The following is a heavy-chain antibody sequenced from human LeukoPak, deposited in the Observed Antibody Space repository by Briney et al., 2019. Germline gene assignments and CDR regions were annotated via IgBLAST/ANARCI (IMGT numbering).Heavy chain of an antibody. J-gene: IGHJ4*02. Sequence: GGSLRLSCAASGFTFSSYAMSWVRQAPGKGLEWVSGISGGAGTPYYADSVKGRFTISRDNSKSTLYLQMTSLRAEDTAVYYCAKEALGGSGDYWGQGTLVTVSS. V-gene: IGHV3-23*01. CDR1: GFTFSSYA. D-gene: IGHD5-12*01. CDR2: ISGGAGTP. CDR3: AKEALGGSGDY.